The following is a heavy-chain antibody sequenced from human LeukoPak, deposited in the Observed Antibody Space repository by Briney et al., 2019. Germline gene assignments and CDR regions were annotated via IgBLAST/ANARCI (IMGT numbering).Heavy chain of an antibody. D-gene: IGHD6-13*01. CDR2: ITSSSSYI. CDR3: AREGYSSSWPQDY. CDR1: GFTFSSYI. J-gene: IGHJ4*02. V-gene: IGHV3-21*01. Sequence: GGSLRLSCAASGFTFSSYIMNWVRQAPGKGLEWVSSITSSSSYIYHADSVKGRFTISRDNAKNSLYLQMNSLRAEDTAVYYCAREGYSSSWPQDYWGQGTLVTVSS.